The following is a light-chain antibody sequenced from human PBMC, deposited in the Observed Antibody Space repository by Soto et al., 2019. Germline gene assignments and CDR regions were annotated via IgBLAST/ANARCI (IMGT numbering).Light chain of an antibody. V-gene: IGKV1-39*01. Sequence: DIQMTQSPSSLSASVGDSVTITCRASQSINNHLHWYQQKPGKAPKLLIYSASNLQSGVPARFSGSGSGTDFTLTITRLQPEDFATYSSQQSYSTPPYTFGQGTKLEIK. J-gene: IGKJ2*01. CDR2: SAS. CDR3: QQSYSTPPYT. CDR1: QSINNH.